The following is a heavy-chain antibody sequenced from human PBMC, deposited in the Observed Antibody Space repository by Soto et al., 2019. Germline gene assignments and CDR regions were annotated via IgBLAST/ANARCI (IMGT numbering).Heavy chain of an antibody. D-gene: IGHD6-13*01. CDR3: ARRGPGTYFDY. Sequence: PGGSLRLSCAASGFTFSNYGMHWVRQVPGKGLEWVAVFSYDGSYKYYADSVKGRFTISRDNSKNTLFLQMNSLRAEDTAVYYCARRGPGTYFDYWGQGTLVTVSS. J-gene: IGHJ4*02. CDR2: FSYDGSYK. CDR1: GFTFSNYG. V-gene: IGHV3-30*03.